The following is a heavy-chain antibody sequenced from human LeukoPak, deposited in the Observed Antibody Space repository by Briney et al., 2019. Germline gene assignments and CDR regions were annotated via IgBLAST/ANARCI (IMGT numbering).Heavy chain of an antibody. CDR3: ARLGRTYYDFWSGP. D-gene: IGHD3-3*01. J-gene: IGHJ5*02. CDR2: IYYRGST. V-gene: IGHV4-39*01. Sequence: SETLSLTCTVSGGSISSSTYYWGWIRQPPGKGLGWIGTIYYRGSTYNTPTLKSRVTISVDTSKNQFSLKLTSVTAADTAVYYCARLGRTYYDFWSGPWGQGTLVTVSS. CDR1: GGSISSSTYY.